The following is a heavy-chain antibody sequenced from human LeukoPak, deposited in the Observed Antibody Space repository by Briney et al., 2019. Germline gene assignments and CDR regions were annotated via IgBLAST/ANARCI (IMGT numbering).Heavy chain of an antibody. CDR2: INPSGDVR. D-gene: IGHD1-26*01. CDR1: GYTFGTHW. CDR3: ARDYSGEWEQLTGWWFDP. V-gene: IGHV1-46*01. J-gene: IGHJ5*02. Sequence: ASVKVSCKASGYTFGTHWMHWVRQAPGQGLEWMAIINPSGDVRSYAQKFQGRVTVTRDMSTRTVYMELSDFRPEDTAVYYCARDYSGEWEQLTGWWFDPWGQGTLVTVS.